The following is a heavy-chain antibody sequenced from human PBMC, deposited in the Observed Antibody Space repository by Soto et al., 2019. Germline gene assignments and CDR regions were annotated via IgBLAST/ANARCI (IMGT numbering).Heavy chain of an antibody. Sequence: SETLSLTCTVSGGSISSYYWSWIRQPPGKGLEWIGYIYYSGSTNYNPSLKSRVTISVDTSKNQFSLKLSSVTAADTAVYYCARGPNLSAARSFDYWGQGTLVTVSS. D-gene: IGHD6-6*01. CDR3: ARGPNLSAARSFDY. J-gene: IGHJ4*02. V-gene: IGHV4-59*01. CDR2: IYYSGST. CDR1: GGSISSYY.